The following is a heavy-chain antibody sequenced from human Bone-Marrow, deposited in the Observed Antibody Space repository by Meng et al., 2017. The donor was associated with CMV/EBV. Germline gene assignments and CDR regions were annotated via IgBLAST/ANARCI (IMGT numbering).Heavy chain of an antibody. D-gene: IGHD5-18*01. J-gene: IGHJ6*02. CDR3: ARDLWFLEDTAMVSNYYYYYGMDV. CDR2: IKQDGSEK. Sequence: GESLKISCAASGFTFSSYWMSWVRQAPGKGLEWVANIKQDGSEKYYVDSVKGRFTISRDNAKNSLYLQMNSLRAEDTAVYYCARDLWFLEDTAMVSNYYYYYGMDVWGQGTTVTVSS. V-gene: IGHV3-7*01. CDR1: GFTFSSYW.